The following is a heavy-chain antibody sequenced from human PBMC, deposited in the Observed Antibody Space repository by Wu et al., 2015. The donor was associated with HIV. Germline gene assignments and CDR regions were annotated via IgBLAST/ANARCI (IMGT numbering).Heavy chain of an antibody. CDR2: ISAYNANT. V-gene: IGHV1-18*01. D-gene: IGHD1-7*01. Sequence: QIQLVQSGAEVKKPGASVKVSCKASGYTFTSYGISWVRQAPGQGLEWMGWISAYNANTNYAQKLQDRVTMTTDTSTSTAYMELRSLRSDDTAMYYCARDRRGSITGTIRPDFDYWGQGTLVTVSS. J-gene: IGHJ4*02. CDR3: ARDRRGSITGTIRPDFDY. CDR1: GYTFTSYG.